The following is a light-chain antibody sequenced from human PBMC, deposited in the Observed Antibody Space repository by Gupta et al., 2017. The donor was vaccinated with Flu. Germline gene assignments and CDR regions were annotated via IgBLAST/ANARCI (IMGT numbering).Light chain of an antibody. CDR1: SGINVGTYT. CDR2: YKSDSDK. V-gene: IGLV5-45*01. J-gene: IGLJ3*02. Sequence: QAVLTQPASLSASPGASASLTCTLRSGINVGTYTIYWYQPRPGSPPHHRLRYKSDSDKQQGSGVPSRFSGSKDASANAGILLISGLQSEDEADYYCMVWHSNAWVFGGGTKLTVL. CDR3: MVWHSNAWV.